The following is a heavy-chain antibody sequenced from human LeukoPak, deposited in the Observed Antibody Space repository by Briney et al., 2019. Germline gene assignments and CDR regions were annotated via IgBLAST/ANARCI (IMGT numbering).Heavy chain of an antibody. CDR1: GGSISSGGYY. CDR3: ARGSYDILTGYYDYYYYYGMDV. CDR2: IYYSGST. V-gene: IGHV4-31*03. Sequence: SQTLSLTCTVSGGSISSGGYYWSWIRQHPGKGLEWIGYIYYSGSTYYNPSLKSRVTISVDTSKNQFSLKLSSVTAADTAVYYCARGSYDILTGYYDYYYYYGMDVWGQGTTVTVSS. D-gene: IGHD3-9*01. J-gene: IGHJ6*02.